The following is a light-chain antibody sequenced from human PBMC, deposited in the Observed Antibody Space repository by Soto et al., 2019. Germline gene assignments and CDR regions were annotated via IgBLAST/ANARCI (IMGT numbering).Light chain of an antibody. J-gene: IGKJ2*01. Sequence: EIVLTQSPGTLSLSPGERATLPCRASQSVSSTHLAWYQQKPGQAPRLLIYGASSRATGIPDRFSGSGSGTDFTLTISRLEPEDFALYYCQQYGSSPMYIFGQGTKLEI. CDR1: QSVSSTH. V-gene: IGKV3-20*01. CDR2: GAS. CDR3: QQYGSSPMYI.